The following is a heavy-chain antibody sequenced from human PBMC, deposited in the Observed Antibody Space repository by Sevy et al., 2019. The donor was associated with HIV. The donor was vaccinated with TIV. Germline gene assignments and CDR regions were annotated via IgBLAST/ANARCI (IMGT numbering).Heavy chain of an antibody. V-gene: IGHV4-59*01. CDR3: ARAPPVRSGDDSLNWFAP. J-gene: IGHJ5*02. CDR2: IHYTGNT. D-gene: IGHD5-12*01. Sequence: SETLSLTCTVSGGSISAYYWSWIRQPPGKGLEWIEYIHYTGNTKYNPSLESRVTISVDTSKNQFSLKLSSVTAADTAIYYGARAPPVRSGDDSLNWFAPWGQGTLVTVSS. CDR1: GGSISAYY.